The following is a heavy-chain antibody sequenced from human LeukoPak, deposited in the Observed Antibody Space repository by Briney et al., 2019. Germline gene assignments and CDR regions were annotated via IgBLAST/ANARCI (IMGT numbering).Heavy chain of an antibody. V-gene: IGHV1-2*02. CDR1: GYTFTGYY. D-gene: IGHD2-15*01. J-gene: IGHJ5*02. CDR2: INPNSGGT. CDR3: ARDDLTLYCSGGSCYSTSNWFDP. Sequence: ASVKVSCKASGYTFTGYYMHWVRQAPGQGLERMGWINPNSGGTNYAQKFQGRVTMTRDTSISTAYMELSRLRSDDTAVYYCARDDLTLYCSGGSCYSTSNWFDPWGQGTLVTVSS.